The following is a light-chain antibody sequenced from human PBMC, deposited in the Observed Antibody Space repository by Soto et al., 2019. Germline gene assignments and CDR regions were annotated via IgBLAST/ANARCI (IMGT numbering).Light chain of an antibody. CDR2: EAS. CDR1: QSVAGAY. Sequence: DSVMTQSPGSLSLSPGDRATLCSRGSQSVAGAYVAWYQQRPGQAPRLLISEASSRATGIPDRFSGSGSGTDFTLTIDRLEPEDFAMYYCQQHGSSPITFGQGTRLEIK. CDR3: QQHGSSPIT. V-gene: IGKV3-20*01. J-gene: IGKJ5*01.